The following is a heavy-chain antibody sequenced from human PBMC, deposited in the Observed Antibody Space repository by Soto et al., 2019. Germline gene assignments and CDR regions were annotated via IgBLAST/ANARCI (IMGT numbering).Heavy chain of an antibody. D-gene: IGHD4-17*01. V-gene: IGHV4-34*01. CDR2: INHSGST. Sequence: SETLSLTCAVYGGSFSGYYWSWIRQPPGKGLEWIGEINHSGSTNYNPSLKSRVTTSVDTSKNQFSLKLSSVTAADAAVYYCARSLVTTVTRNWFDPWGQGTLVTVSS. J-gene: IGHJ5*02. CDR3: ARSLVTTVTRNWFDP. CDR1: GGSFSGYY.